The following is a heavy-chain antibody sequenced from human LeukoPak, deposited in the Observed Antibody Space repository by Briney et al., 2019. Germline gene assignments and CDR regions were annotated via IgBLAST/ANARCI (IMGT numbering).Heavy chain of an antibody. Sequence: PGGSLRLSCAASGFSFSSYSMNWVRQAPGKGLEWVAHISSSGANIYYADSVKGRFTISRDNAKNSLYLQMKSLRAEDTAVYYCARGGSACDIWGQGTMVTVSS. D-gene: IGHD1-26*01. V-gene: IGHV3-21*05. J-gene: IGHJ3*02. CDR2: ISSSGANI. CDR3: ARGGSACDI. CDR1: GFSFSSYS.